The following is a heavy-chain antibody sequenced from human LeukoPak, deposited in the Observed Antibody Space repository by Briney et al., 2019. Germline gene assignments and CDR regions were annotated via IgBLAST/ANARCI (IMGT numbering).Heavy chain of an antibody. V-gene: IGHV4-4*07. D-gene: IGHD3-16*01. CDR3: ARDRSLRSYYYYGMDV. J-gene: IGHJ6*02. CDR2: IFASGST. CDR1: YDSIGTYL. Sequence: PSETLSLTCTVSYDSIGTYLWNWVRQPAGKGLEWIGRIFASGSTFYSPSLKSRVTMSVDTSKNQFSLKPSSVTAADTAVYYCARDRSLRSYYYYGMDVWGQGTTVTVSS.